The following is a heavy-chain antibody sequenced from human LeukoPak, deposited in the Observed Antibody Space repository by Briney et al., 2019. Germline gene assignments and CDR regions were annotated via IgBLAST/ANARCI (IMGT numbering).Heavy chain of an antibody. CDR2: IIPIFGTA. J-gene: IGHJ5*02. CDR3: AREGAYCSSTSCHLQNWFDP. CDR1: GGTFSSYA. V-gene: IGHV1-69*05. D-gene: IGHD2-2*01. Sequence: GASVKVSCKASGGTFSSYAISWVRQAPGQGLEWMGGIIPIFGTANYAQKFQGRVTITTDESTSTAYMELSSLRSDDTAVYYCAREGAYCSSTSCHLQNWFDPWGQGTLVTVSS.